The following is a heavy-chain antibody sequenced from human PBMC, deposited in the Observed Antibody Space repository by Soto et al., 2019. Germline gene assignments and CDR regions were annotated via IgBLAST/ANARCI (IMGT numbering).Heavy chain of an antibody. V-gene: IGHV1-69*12. J-gene: IGHJ6*02. Sequence: QVQLVQSGAEVKKPGSSVKVSCKVSGGTFSNYAIDWVRLAPGHGLEWMGGIVPIFSTTYYTQKFQGRATIFADDSTTTAYLEMSSLRSEDTAIYYCARVEAVAGLYNYHGLDVWGQGTAVTVSS. CDR3: ARVEAVAGLYNYHGLDV. CDR1: GGTFSNYA. CDR2: IVPIFSTT. D-gene: IGHD6-19*01.